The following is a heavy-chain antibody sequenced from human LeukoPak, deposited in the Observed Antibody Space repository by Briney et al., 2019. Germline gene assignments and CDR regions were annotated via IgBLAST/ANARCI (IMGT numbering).Heavy chain of an antibody. V-gene: IGHV3-21*01. CDR1: GFTFSSYS. D-gene: IGHD2-8*01. J-gene: IGHJ4*02. CDR2: ISSSSSYI. Sequence: SGGSLRLSCAASGFTFSSYSMNWVRQAPGKGLEWVSSISSSSSYIYYADSVKGRFTISRDNAKNSLYLQMNSLRAEDTAVYYCARGDGVGRTNGGYYFAYWGQGTLVTVSS. CDR3: ARGDGVGRTNGGYYFAY.